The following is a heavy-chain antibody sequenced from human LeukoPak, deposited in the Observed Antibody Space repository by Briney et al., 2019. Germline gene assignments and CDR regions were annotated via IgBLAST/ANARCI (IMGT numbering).Heavy chain of an antibody. CDR2: IYPGDSDT. J-gene: IGHJ6*02. Sequence: PGEALKISCKGPGYSFTSYWIGWVRPMPGKGLEWMGIIYPGDSDTRYSPSFQGQVTISADKSISTAYLQWSSLKASDTAMYYCARQVYYYDSSGFWVGSYYYYGMDVWGQGTTVTVSS. V-gene: IGHV5-51*01. CDR1: GYSFTSYW. D-gene: IGHD3-22*01. CDR3: ARQVYYYDSSGFWVGSYYYYGMDV.